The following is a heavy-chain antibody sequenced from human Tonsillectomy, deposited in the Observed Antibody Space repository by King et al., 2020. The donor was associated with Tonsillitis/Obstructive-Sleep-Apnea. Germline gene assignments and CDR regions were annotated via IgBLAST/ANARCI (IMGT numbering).Heavy chain of an antibody. CDR3: ARGPFGVVVVAATPYYFDY. Sequence: QLVQSGAEVKKPGSSVKVSCKASGGTFSNYAINWVRQAPGQGLEWMGGIIPIFVTANYSQKFQGRVTITADESSSTAYMGLSSLRSEDTAVYYGARGPFGVVVVAATPYYFDYWGQGTLVTVSS. V-gene: IGHV1-69*01. D-gene: IGHD2-15*01. CDR1: GGTFSNYA. CDR2: IIPIFVTA. J-gene: IGHJ4*02.